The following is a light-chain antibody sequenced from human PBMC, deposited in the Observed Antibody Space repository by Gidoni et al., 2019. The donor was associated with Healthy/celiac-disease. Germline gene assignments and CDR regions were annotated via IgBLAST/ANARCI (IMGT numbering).Light chain of an antibody. CDR2: GAS. Sequence: EIELTQSPGTLSLSQGERATISCRASQRVSSSYLTWYQQKPGQAPRLLIYGASSRATGIPDFTLTISRLEPEDFAVYCCQQYGSSPPMYTFGQGTKLEIK. J-gene: IGKJ2*01. CDR3: QQYGSSPPMYT. V-gene: IGKV3-20*01. CDR1: QRVSSSY.